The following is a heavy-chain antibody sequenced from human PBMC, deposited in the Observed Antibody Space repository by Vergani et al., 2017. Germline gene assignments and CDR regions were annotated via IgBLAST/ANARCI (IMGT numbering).Heavy chain of an antibody. J-gene: IGHJ5*02. CDR2: IYYSGST. CDR1: GGSISSYY. D-gene: IGHD3-3*01. Sequence: QVQLQESGPGLVKPSETLSLTCTVSGGSISSYYWGWIRQPPGKGLERIGSIYYSGSTYYNPSLKSRVTISVDTSKNQFSLKLSSVTAADTAVYYCARDIHDFWSGWFDPWGQGTLVTVSS. CDR3: ARDIHDFWSGWFDP. V-gene: IGHV4-39*07.